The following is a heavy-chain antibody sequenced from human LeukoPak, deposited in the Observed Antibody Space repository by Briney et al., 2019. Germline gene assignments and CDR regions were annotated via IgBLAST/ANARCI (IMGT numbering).Heavy chain of an antibody. CDR3: ARQPGRDYYDSSGIEAFDI. CDR1: GYTFTSCA. V-gene: IGHV1-18*01. Sequence: GASVKVSCKASGYTFTSCAISWVRQAPGQGLEWMGWISAYNGNTNYAQKLQGRVTMTTDTSTSTAYMELRSLRSDDTAVYYCARQPGRDYYDSSGIEAFDIWGQGTMVTVSS. J-gene: IGHJ3*02. D-gene: IGHD3-22*01. CDR2: ISAYNGNT.